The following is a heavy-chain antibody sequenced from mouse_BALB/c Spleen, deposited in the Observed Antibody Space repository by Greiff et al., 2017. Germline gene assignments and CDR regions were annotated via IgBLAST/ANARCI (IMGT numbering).Heavy chain of an antibody. D-gene: IGHD2-3*01. CDR2: ISNLAYSI. Sequence: EVMLVESGGGLVQPGGSRKLSCAASGFTFSDYGMAWVRQAPGKGPEWVAFISNLAYSIYYADTVTGRFTISRENAKNTLYLEMSSLRSEDTAMYYCARRPKFGYDGYYAMDYWGQGTSVTVSS. CDR1: GFTFSDYG. CDR3: ARRPKFGYDGYYAMDY. J-gene: IGHJ4*01. V-gene: IGHV5-15*02.